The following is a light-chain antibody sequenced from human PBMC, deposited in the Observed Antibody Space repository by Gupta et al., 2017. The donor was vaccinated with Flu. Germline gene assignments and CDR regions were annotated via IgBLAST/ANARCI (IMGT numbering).Light chain of an antibody. CDR2: DAS. Sequence: PGESATLSCRANHSVSISLAWYQHKPGQAPRLLIYDASNRAAAIPARFSGSGSGTDFTLTISSLEPEDFAVYYCQQRSTWITFGQGTRLEIK. J-gene: IGKJ5*01. CDR3: QQRSTWIT. V-gene: IGKV3-11*01. CDR1: HSVSIS.